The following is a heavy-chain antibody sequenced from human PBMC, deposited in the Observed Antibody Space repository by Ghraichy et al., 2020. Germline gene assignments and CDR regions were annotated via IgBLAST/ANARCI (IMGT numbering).Heavy chain of an antibody. CDR3: ARHLYSYGPDAFDI. Sequence: SETRSLTCTVSGGSISSYYCSWIRQPPGKGLEWIGYIYYSGSSNYNPSLKSRVTISVDTSKNQFSLKLSSVTAADTAVYYCARHLYSYGPDAFDIWGQGTMVTVSS. CDR1: GGSISSYY. D-gene: IGHD5-18*01. CDR2: IYYSGSS. J-gene: IGHJ3*02. V-gene: IGHV4-59*08.